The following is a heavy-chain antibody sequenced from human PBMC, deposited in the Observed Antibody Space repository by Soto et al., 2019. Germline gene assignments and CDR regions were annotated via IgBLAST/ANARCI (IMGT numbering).Heavy chain of an antibody. CDR1: GFTVSSNY. Sequence: PGGSLRLSCAASGFTVSSNYMSWVRQAPGKGLEWVSVIYSGGSTYHADSVKGRFTISRDNSKNTLYLQMNSLRAEDTAVYYCAAFGVYDFWSGYYVVDPWGQGTLVTVSS. CDR2: IYSGGST. V-gene: IGHV3-66*01. CDR3: AAFGVYDFWSGYYVVDP. D-gene: IGHD3-3*01. J-gene: IGHJ5*02.